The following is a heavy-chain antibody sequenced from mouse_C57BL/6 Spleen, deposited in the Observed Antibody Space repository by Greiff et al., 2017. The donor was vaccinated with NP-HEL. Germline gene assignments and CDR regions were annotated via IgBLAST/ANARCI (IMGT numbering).Heavy chain of an antibody. V-gene: IGHV5-9*01. J-gene: IGHJ3*01. CDR2: ISGCGGNT. Sequence: EVKLQESGGGLVKPGGSLTLSCAASGFTFSSYSMSWVRQTPEKRLEWVATISGCGGNTYYPASVKGRFTISRDNAKNTLYLQMSSLRSEDTALYYWASDGSGYDWFAYWGQGTLVTVSA. CDR3: ASDGSGYDWFAY. D-gene: IGHD1-1*01. CDR1: GFTFSSYS.